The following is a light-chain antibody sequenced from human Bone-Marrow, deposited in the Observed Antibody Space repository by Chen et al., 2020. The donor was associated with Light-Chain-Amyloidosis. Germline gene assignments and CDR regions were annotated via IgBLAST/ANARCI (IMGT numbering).Light chain of an antibody. Sequence: SYELTQPPSLSVYPGQTARITCSGDDLPTKYAYWYQQKPGQAPVLVIHRDTDRPSGISERFSGSSSGTTATLTISGVQAEDEADYHCQSADSSGTYEVIFGGGTKLTVL. CDR1: DLPTKY. V-gene: IGLV3-25*03. CDR3: QSADSSGTYEVI. J-gene: IGLJ2*01. CDR2: RDT.